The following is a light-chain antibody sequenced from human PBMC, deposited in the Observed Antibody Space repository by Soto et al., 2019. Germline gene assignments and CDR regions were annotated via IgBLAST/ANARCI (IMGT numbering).Light chain of an antibody. CDR3: MQVLHTPFS. V-gene: IGKV2-28*01. J-gene: IGKJ3*01. CDR1: QSLLHSDGYTY. Sequence: DIVMTQSPPSLSVTPGEPASISCRSSQSLLHSDGYTYVDWYVQRPGQSPQLLNYLGSNRASGVRVRLSGSGSGTDFTLKISIVESEDVGIYYCMQVLHTPFSFGPGTKVDFK. CDR2: LGS.